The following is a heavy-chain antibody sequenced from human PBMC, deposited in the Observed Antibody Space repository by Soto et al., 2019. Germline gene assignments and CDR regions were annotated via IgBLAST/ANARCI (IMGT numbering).Heavy chain of an antibody. Sequence: SETLSLTCAVYGGSFSGYYWSWIRQPPGKGLEWIGDIYYSGSTNYNPSLKSRVTISVDTSKNQFSLKLSSVTAADTAVYYCAGAAAGFYYFDYWGQGTLVTVSS. V-gene: IGHV4-34*01. J-gene: IGHJ4*02. CDR2: IYYSGST. D-gene: IGHD6-13*01. CDR1: GGSFSGYY. CDR3: AGAAAGFYYFDY.